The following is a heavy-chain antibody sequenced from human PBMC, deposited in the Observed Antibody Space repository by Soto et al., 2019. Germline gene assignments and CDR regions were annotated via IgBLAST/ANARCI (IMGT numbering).Heavy chain of an antibody. J-gene: IGHJ4*02. D-gene: IGHD2-15*01. Sequence: SVKVSCKASGGTFSSYAISWVRQAPGQGLEWMGGIIPIFGTANYAQKFQGRVTITADKSTSTAYMELSRLRSDDTAVYYCARDIDMDIVVEVAATAPGYWGQGTLVTVSS. CDR3: ARDIDMDIVVEVAATAPGY. CDR1: GGTFSSYA. V-gene: IGHV1-69*06. CDR2: IIPIFGTA.